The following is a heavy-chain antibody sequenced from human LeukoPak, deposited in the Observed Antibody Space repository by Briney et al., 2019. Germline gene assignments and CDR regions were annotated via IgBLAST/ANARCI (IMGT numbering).Heavy chain of an antibody. D-gene: IGHD2-2*01. J-gene: IGHJ4*02. CDR1: GGSISSSNYY. V-gene: IGHV4-39*01. CDR2: IYYSGIT. Sequence: SETLSLTCTVSGGSISSSNYYWGWIRQPPGKGLKWIGSIYYSGITYYNPSLKSRVTISVETSNDQFSLKLSSVTAADTAMYYCARLLIYCSSTSCHFDYWGQGTPVTVSS. CDR3: ARLLIYCSSTSCHFDY.